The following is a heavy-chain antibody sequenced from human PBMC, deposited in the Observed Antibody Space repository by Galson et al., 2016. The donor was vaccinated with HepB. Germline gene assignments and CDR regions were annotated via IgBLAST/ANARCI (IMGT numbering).Heavy chain of an antibody. J-gene: IGHJ4*02. D-gene: IGHD6-13*01. Sequence: PALVKPTQTLTLTCTFSGFSLRSIGESVAWIRQPPGKALECLALIYWNDDKRYSPSLKSRLTITKDTSKNRVGLTMTNMDPVDTGTYYCSHSLLDAAGLYFECWGQGVLVTVSS. V-gene: IGHV2-5*01. CDR3: SHSLLDAAGLYFEC. CDR1: GFSLRSIGES. CDR2: IYWNDDK.